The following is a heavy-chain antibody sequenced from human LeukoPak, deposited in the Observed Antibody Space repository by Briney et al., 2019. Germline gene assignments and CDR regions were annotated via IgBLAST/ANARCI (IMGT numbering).Heavy chain of an antibody. CDR1: GGSISSSSYY. V-gene: IGHV4-39*07. Sequence: SETLSLICTVSGGSISSSSYYWGWIRQPPGKGLEWIGSIYYSGSTYYNPTLKSPLTISVDTSKNQFSLKLSSVTAADTAVYYCARGRDFDYWGQGTLVTVSS. CDR2: IYYSGST. CDR3: ARGRDFDY. J-gene: IGHJ4*02.